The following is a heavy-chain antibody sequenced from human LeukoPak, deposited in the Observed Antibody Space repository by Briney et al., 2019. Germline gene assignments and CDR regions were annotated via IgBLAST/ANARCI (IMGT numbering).Heavy chain of an antibody. V-gene: IGHV3-7*01. J-gene: IGHJ4*02. CDR3: ARDKVTY. CDR2: INKDGSET. CDR1: GFTFSNYW. Sequence: GGSLRLSCAASGFTFSNYWMSWVRQAPGKGLEWVAHINKDGSETYYVDSVKGRFTISRDNAKNSLYLQMNSQRVEDTAVYYCARDKVTYWGQGTLVTVSS.